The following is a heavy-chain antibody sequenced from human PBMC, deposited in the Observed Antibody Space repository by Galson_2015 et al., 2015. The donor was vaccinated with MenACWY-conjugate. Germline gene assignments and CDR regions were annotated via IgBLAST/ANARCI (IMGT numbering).Heavy chain of an antibody. V-gene: IGHV4-39*01. D-gene: IGHD2-15*01. CDR1: AGSSSSPDDY. CDR3: ARRRPRDIGGGFDI. J-gene: IGHJ3*02. Sequence: SETLSLTCTVSAGSSSSPDDYWGWFRQPPGKSLEWFGNINHSGGTYYNPSVSSRVTISVDPSKNQFSLKLTSVTAADTAVYYCARRRPRDIGGGFDIWGQGTMVTVSS. CDR2: INHSGGT.